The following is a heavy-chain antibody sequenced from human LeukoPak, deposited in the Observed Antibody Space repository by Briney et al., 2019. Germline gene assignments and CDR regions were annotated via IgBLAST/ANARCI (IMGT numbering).Heavy chain of an antibody. Sequence: PGGSLRLSCAVSGFTFSTYAMSWVRQAPGKGPEWVSGISGSGSDTYYADSVKGRFTISRDNSKNTLHLQMNSLRAEDTAVYYCAKDRPDYTSGHFDYWGLGTLVTVSS. CDR1: GFTFSTYA. D-gene: IGHD6-25*01. CDR3: AKDRPDYTSGHFDY. V-gene: IGHV3-23*01. CDR2: ISGSGSDT. J-gene: IGHJ4*02.